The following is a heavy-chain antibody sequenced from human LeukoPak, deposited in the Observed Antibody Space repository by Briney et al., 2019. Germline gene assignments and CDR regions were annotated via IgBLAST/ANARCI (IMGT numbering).Heavy chain of an antibody. CDR3: ARSAGEIYYYYGMDV. V-gene: IGHV3-7*04. J-gene: IGHJ6*02. Sequence: PGGSLRLSCAASGFTLSSYWMTWVRQAPGKGLQWVANINQDGSEMYYVDSVKGRFTISRDNAKNSLYLQMNGLRAEDTAVYYCARSAGEIYYYYGMDVWGQGTTVTVSS. CDR1: GFTLSSYW. D-gene: IGHD3-16*01. CDR2: INQDGSEM.